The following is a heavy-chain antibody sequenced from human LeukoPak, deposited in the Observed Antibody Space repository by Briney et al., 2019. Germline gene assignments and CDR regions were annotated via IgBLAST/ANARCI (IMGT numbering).Heavy chain of an antibody. V-gene: IGHV3-15*01. J-gene: IGHJ4*02. CDR1: GFTFSNAW. CDR3: TTGASKYSSGKDY. CDR2: IKSKTDGGTT. Sequence: PGGSLRFSCAASGFTFSNAWMSWVRQAPGKGLEWVGRIKSKTDGGTTDYAAPVKGGFTISRDDSKNTLYLQMNSLKTEDTAVYYCTTGASKYSSGKDYWGQGTLVTVSS. D-gene: IGHD6-19*01.